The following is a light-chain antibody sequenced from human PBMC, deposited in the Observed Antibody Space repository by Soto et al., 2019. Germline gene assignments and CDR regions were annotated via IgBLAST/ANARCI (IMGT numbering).Light chain of an antibody. CDR2: KAS. CDR3: QQYNSYPWT. J-gene: IGKJ1*01. CDR1: QSISTW. Sequence: IPMTQSPSTLSASVGDRVTFTCRASQSISTWLAWYQQKPWKATKLLIYKASTLEVGVPSRFSGSGSGTEFTLTISTLQPSDFATYYGQQYNSYPWTFGQGTKV. V-gene: IGKV1-5*03.